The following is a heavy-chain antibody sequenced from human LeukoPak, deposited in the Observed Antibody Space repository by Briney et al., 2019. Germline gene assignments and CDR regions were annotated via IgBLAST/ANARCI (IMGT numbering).Heavy chain of an antibody. CDR3: ARGRGIAEWFEP. CDR1: GFTFSSYW. V-gene: IGHV3-7*01. D-gene: IGHD6-13*01. Sequence: WGSLRLSCAASGFTFSSYWMSWVRQSPGKGLEWVANINQDGSEKYYVDSVKGRFTISRDNAKNSLYLQMNSLRAEDTAVYYCARGRGIAEWFEPWGQGTLVTVSS. J-gene: IGHJ5*02. CDR2: INQDGSEK.